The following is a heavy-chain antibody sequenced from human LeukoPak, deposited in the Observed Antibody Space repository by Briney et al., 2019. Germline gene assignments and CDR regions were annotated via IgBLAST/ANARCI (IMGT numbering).Heavy chain of an antibody. CDR3: AREVAGGIAAAGTIDFPFFDY. V-gene: IGHV3-21*01. CDR2: ISSSSSYI. Sequence: PGGSLRLSCAASGFTFSSYSMNWVRQAPGKGLEWVSSISSSSSYIYYADSVKGRFTISRDNAKNSLYLQMNSLRAEDTAVYYCAREVAGGIAAAGTIDFPFFDYWGQGTLVTVSS. CDR1: GFTFSSYS. D-gene: IGHD6-13*01. J-gene: IGHJ4*02.